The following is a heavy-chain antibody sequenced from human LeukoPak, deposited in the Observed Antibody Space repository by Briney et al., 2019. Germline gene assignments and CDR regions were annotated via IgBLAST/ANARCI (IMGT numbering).Heavy chain of an antibody. Sequence: ASVKVSCKVSGYTFTGYYMHWVRQAPGQGLEWVGWINPNSGGTNYAQKFQGRVTMTRDTSISTAYMELSRLRSDDTAVYYCARVECNYGHHWFDPWGQGTLVTVSS. V-gene: IGHV1-2*02. D-gene: IGHD3-10*01. CDR3: ARVECNYGHHWFDP. CDR1: GYTFTGYY. CDR2: INPNSGGT. J-gene: IGHJ5*02.